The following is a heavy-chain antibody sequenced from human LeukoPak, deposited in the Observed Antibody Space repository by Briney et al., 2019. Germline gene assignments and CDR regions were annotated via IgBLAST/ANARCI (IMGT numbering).Heavy chain of an antibody. CDR1: GFSFNTFD. D-gene: IGHD3-22*01. CDR3: AKGGYDSSPYFDY. CDR2: ITFDGSTK. V-gene: IGHV3-30*18. J-gene: IGHJ4*02. Sequence: PGGSLRLSCGASGFSFNTFDMHWVRQAPGKGLEWVAAITFDGSTKKYADSVKGRFTISRDNSKNTLYLQMNSLRAEDTAVYYCAKGGYDSSPYFDYWGQGTLVTVSS.